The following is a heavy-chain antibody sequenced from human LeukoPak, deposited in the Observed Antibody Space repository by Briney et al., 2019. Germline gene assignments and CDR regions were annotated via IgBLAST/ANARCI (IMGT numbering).Heavy chain of an antibody. J-gene: IGHJ5*02. D-gene: IGHD6-13*01. CDR2: IYTSGST. Sequence: SETLSLTCTVSGGSISSYYWSWIRQPARKGLEWIGRIYTSGSTNYNPSLKSRVTMSVDTSKNQFSLKLSSVTAADTAVYYCARARIAAAGTWGNWFDPWGQGTLVTVSS. CDR1: GGSISSYY. CDR3: ARARIAAAGTWGNWFDP. V-gene: IGHV4-4*07.